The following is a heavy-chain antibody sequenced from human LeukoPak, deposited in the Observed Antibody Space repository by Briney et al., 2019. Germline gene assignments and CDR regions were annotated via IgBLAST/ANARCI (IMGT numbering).Heavy chain of an antibody. J-gene: IGHJ6*03. V-gene: IGHV4-39*07. Sequence: PSETLSLTCTVSGGSISSSSYYWGWIRQPPGKGLEWIGSIYYSGSTYYNPSLKSRVTISVDTSKNQFSLNLRSVTAADTAVYYCARASAMVRGVTRYYYYYMDVWGKGTTVTISS. D-gene: IGHD3-10*01. CDR3: ARASAMVRGVTRYYYYYMDV. CDR2: IYYSGST. CDR1: GGSISSSSYY.